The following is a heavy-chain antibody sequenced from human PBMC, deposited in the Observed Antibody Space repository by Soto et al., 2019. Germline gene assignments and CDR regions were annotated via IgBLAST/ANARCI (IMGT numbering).Heavy chain of an antibody. V-gene: IGHV2-5*02. CDR1: GFSLSSSGVS. Sequence: QITLKESGPMLVKPTQTLTLTCTFSGFSLSSSGVSVGWIRQPPGKALEWLAHIYWDDDKRYSPSLKHSLIITQDTSKNQVILTMADMDPVDAATFCCTHSSRCSAVDFGGLGTMVAVSS. D-gene: IGHD2-15*01. CDR3: THSSRCSAVDF. CDR2: IYWDDDK. J-gene: IGHJ3*01.